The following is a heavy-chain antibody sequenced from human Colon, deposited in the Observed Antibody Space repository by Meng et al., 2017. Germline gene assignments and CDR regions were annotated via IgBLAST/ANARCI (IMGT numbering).Heavy chain of an antibody. V-gene: IGHV3-23*01. CDR3: ASQLIAASGPPGY. J-gene: IGHJ4*02. CDR2: ITGSGDTT. Sequence: GESLKISCAASVFTFSSYAMSWVRQAPGKGLEWVSSITGSGDTTYYADSVKGRFTISRDNSKNTLHLQMNSLRVEDTAVYFCASQLIAASGPPGYWGQGTLVTVSS. D-gene: IGHD6-13*01. CDR1: VFTFSSYA.